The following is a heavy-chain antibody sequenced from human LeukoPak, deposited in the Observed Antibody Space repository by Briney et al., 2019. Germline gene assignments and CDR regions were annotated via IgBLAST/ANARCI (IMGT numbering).Heavy chain of an antibody. CDR2: IYYSGST. J-gene: IGHJ3*02. Sequence: SQTLSLTCTVSGGSISSGGYYWSWIRQHPGKGLEWIGYIYYSGSTYYNPSLKSRVTISVDTSKNQFSLKLSSVTAADTAVYYCAKDSLLRFLEWLSENDAFDIWGQGTMVTVSS. V-gene: IGHV4-31*03. CDR3: AKDSLLRFLEWLSENDAFDI. D-gene: IGHD3-3*01. CDR1: GGSISSGGYY.